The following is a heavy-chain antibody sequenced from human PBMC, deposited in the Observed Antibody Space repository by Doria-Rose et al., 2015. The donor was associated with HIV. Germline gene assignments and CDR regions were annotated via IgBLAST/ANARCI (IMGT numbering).Heavy chain of an antibody. Sequence: QVTLKESGLVLVKPTETLTLTCTVSGVSLSSPGMGVSWIRQPPGKALEWLANIFSDDERSYKTSLKSRLTISRVTSKRQVVLTMTDMDPVDTATYYCARIKSSRWYHKYYFDFWGQGTLVIVSA. D-gene: IGHD6-13*01. J-gene: IGHJ4*02. V-gene: IGHV2-26*01. CDR3: ARIKSSRWYHKYYFDF. CDR1: GVSLSSPGMG. CDR2: IFSDDER.